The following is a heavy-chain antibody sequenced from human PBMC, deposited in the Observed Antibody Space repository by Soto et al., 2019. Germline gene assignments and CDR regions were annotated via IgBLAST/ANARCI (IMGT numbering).Heavy chain of an antibody. J-gene: IGHJ4*02. Sequence: QLQVQESGPGLVKPSETLSLTCTVSGSSISSSGYYWGWIRQPPGKALEWIGSMYYGVSTYYNPSLKSRVTVSVDASKNQFSLNLSSVTAADTAVYYCARLPSRHLVDYWGQGTLVTVSS. CDR3: ARLPSRHLVDY. CDR1: GSSISSSGYY. D-gene: IGHD3-3*02. CDR2: MYYGVST. V-gene: IGHV4-39*01.